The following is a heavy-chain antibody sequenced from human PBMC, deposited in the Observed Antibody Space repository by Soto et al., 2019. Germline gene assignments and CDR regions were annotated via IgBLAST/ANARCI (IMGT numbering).Heavy chain of an antibody. V-gene: IGHV4-59*01. CDR2: IYYSGST. CDR1: GGSISSYY. D-gene: IGHD6-19*01. Sequence: SETLSLTCTVSGGSISSYYWSWIRQPPGKGLEWIGYIYYSGSTNYNPSLKSRVTISVDTSKNQFSLKLSSVTAADTAVYYCARAGSGWSNWFDPRGQGTLVTVSS. J-gene: IGHJ5*02. CDR3: ARAGSGWSNWFDP.